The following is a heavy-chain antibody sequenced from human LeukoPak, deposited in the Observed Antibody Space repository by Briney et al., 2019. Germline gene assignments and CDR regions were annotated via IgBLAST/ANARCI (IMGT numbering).Heavy chain of an antibody. CDR3: ALLCMPRVIDY. J-gene: IGHJ4*02. D-gene: IGHD2/OR15-2a*01. CDR2: ISSSGSTT. CDR1: GFTFSSYE. V-gene: IGHV3-48*03. Sequence: GGSLRLSCAASGFTFSSYEMNWVRQAPGKGLEWVSYISSSGSTTYYADSVKGRFTISRDNAKNSLYLQMNSLRAEDTAVYYCALLCMPRVIDYWGQGTLVTVSS.